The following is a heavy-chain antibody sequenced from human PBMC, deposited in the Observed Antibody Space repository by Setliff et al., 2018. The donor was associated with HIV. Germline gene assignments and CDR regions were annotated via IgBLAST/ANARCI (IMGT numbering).Heavy chain of an antibody. V-gene: IGHV1-8*02. J-gene: IGHJ4*02. CDR2: MNPNSGNT. D-gene: IGHD2-15*01. CDR3: TTGLPLFCSGGSCLFDF. Sequence: GASVKVSCKASGYTFTSYDINWVRQATGQGLEWMGWMNPNSGNTGYAQKFQGRVTMTGNTSISTAYMELSSLRSEDTAVYYCTTGLPLFCSGGSCLFDFWGQGTLVTVSS. CDR1: GYTFTSYD.